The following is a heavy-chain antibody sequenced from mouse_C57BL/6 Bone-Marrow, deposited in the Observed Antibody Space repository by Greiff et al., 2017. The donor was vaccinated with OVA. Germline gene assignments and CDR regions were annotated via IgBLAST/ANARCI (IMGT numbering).Heavy chain of an antibody. J-gene: IGHJ3*01. CDR1: GFNIKDYY. D-gene: IGHD2-2*01. CDR2: IDPEDGET. V-gene: IGHV14-2*01. Sequence: VQLKQSGAELVKPGASVKLSCTASGFNIKDYYMHWVKQGTEQGLEWIGRIDPEDGETKYAPKFQGKATITADTSSNTAYLQLSSLTSEDTAVYYCAREDLGGWLRRDPFAYWGQGTLVTVSA. CDR3: AREDLGGWLRRDPFAY.